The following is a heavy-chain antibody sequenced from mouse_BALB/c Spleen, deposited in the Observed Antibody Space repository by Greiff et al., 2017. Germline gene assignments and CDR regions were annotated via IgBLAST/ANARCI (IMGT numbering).Heavy chain of an antibody. CDR1: GYAFTNYL. Sequence: VQLQQSGAELVRPGTSVKVSCKASGYAFTNYLIEWVKQRPGQGLEWIGVINPGSGGTNYNEKFKGKATLTADKSSSTAYMQLSSLTSDDSAVYFCARSGIYYYGSSYAMDYWGQGTSVTVSS. CDR3: ARSGIYYYGSSYAMDY. D-gene: IGHD1-1*01. CDR2: INPGSGGT. J-gene: IGHJ4*01. V-gene: IGHV1-54*01.